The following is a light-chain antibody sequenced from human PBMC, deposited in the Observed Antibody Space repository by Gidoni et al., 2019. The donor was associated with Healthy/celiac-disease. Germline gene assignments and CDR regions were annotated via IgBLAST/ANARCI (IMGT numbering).Light chain of an antibody. CDR3: QQSYSTPLYT. CDR2: AAS. CDR1: QSISSY. V-gene: IGKV1-39*01. Sequence: DIQMTKSPSSLSASVGDRGTITCRASQSISSYLNWYQQKPGKAPKLLLYAASILQRGVPSRFSGSGSGTDFTLTISSLQPADFATYYCQQSYSTPLYTFGQGTKLEIK. J-gene: IGKJ2*01.